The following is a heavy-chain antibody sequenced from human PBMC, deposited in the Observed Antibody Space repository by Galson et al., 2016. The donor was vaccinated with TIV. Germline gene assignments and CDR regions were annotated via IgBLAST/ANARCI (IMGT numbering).Heavy chain of an antibody. J-gene: IGHJ3*01. V-gene: IGHV3-20*04. CDR2: VLWNGRSP. Sequence: SLRLSCAASGFTFNEYGMNWARQAPGKGLEWVSGVLWNGRSPGYADSVKGRFTISRDNAKKSLFLQLNSLRAEDTAVYYCVRKNFGDAFDVWGRGTMVTVSS. CDR1: GFTFNEYG. D-gene: IGHD3-16*01. CDR3: VRKNFGDAFDV.